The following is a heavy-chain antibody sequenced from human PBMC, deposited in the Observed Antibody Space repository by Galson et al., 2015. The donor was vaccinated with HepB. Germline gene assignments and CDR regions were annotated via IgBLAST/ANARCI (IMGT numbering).Heavy chain of an antibody. Sequence: QSGAEVKKPGESLKISCKASGYRFSNYWIGWVRQMPGKGLEWIGIIYPSDYDLRYSPSLQGQVTISVDKSVTTTYLQWDSLKASDSAMYYCARRSFSYVDYWGQGTPVTVSS. CDR3: ARRSFSYVDY. J-gene: IGHJ4*02. CDR1: GYRFSNYW. CDR2: IYPSDYDL. D-gene: IGHD3-16*01. V-gene: IGHV5-51*01.